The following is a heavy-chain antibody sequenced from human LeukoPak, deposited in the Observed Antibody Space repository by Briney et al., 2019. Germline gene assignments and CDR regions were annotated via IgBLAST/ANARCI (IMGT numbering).Heavy chain of an antibody. J-gene: IGHJ4*02. CDR3: AKDPGGITMVRGRNYFDY. V-gene: IGHV4-31*03. D-gene: IGHD3-10*01. CDR1: GGSISSGGYY. CDR2: IYDSGST. Sequence: PSETLSLTCTVSGGSISSGGYYWSWIRQHPGKGLEWIGYIYDSGSTYYNPSLKSRVTISVDTSKNQFSLKLSSVTAADTAVYYCAKDPGGITMVRGRNYFDYWGQGTLVTVSS.